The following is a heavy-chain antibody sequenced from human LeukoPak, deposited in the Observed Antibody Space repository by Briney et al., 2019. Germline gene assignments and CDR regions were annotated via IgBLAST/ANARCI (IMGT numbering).Heavy chain of an antibody. V-gene: IGHV4-38-2*02. Sequence: SETLSLTCTVSNYSISTDYYWGWIRQPPGKGLEWIGTMYHSGSTYYNPSLKSRVTISVDTSKNQFSLKLSSVTAADTAVYYCARYDVWGSYRAFDYWGQGTLVTVSS. CDR3: ARYDVWGSYRAFDY. D-gene: IGHD3-16*02. CDR2: MYHSGST. CDR1: NYSISTDYY. J-gene: IGHJ4*02.